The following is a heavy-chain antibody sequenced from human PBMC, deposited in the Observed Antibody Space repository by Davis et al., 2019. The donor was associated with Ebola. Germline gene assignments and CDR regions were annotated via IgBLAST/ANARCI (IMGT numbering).Heavy chain of an antibody. CDR3: ARGPSIRGFDY. J-gene: IGHJ4*02. Sequence: LRLSCTLSGGSISSSSYYWGWIRQPPGKGLEWIGAIYHSGSTNYNPSLKSRVTISVDTSKTQFSLKLSSVTAADTAVYYCARGPSIRGFDYWGQGTLVTVSS. D-gene: IGHD3-10*01. CDR1: GGSISSSSYY. V-gene: IGHV4-39*07. CDR2: IYHSGST.